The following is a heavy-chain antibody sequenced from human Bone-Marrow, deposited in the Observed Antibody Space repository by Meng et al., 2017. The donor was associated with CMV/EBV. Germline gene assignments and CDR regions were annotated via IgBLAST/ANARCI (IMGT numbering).Heavy chain of an antibody. J-gene: IGHJ6*02. CDR1: GYSFSSYD. V-gene: IGHV1-8*03. D-gene: IGHD3-3*01. Sequence: ASAKVSCKASGYSFSSYDINWVRQATGQGLEWMGWMNPNSGNTGYAQKFLGRITITRNTSISTAYMELSSLRSEDTAVYYCARGGWGTDYFWSGYPIRDYGMDVWGQGTTVTVSS. CDR3: ARGGWGTDYFWSGYPIRDYGMDV. CDR2: MNPNSGNT.